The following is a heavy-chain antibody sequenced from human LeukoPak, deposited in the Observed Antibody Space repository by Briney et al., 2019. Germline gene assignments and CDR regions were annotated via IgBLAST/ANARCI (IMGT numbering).Heavy chain of an antibody. CDR1: GYTFTSNY. Sequence: ASVKVSCKATGYTFTSNYIHWVRQAPGQGLEWMGMIYPRDGSTSYAQKFQGRVTVTRDTSTSTVHMELSGLRSEDTAVYYCARDQEGFDYWGQGTLVTVSS. V-gene: IGHV1-46*01. J-gene: IGHJ4*02. CDR2: IYPRDGST. CDR3: ARDQEGFDY.